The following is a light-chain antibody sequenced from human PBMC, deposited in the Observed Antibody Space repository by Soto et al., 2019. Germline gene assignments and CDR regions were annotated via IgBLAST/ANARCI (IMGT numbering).Light chain of an antibody. Sequence: DIQMTQSPSTLSASVGDRVAVTCRASQSISTYLAWYQQKPGKAPKPLIYKASRLESGVPSRFSGSGSGTEFILTISSLQPDDFATYYCRHYNSYPWTFGQGTKVDIK. V-gene: IGKV1-5*03. CDR2: KAS. CDR3: RHYNSYPWT. J-gene: IGKJ1*01. CDR1: QSISTY.